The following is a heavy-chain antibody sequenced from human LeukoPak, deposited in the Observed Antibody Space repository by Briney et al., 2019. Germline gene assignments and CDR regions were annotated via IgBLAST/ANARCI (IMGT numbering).Heavy chain of an antibody. D-gene: IGHD5-18*01. CDR3: VRRRYNYGFDS. CDR2: IYYSGST. Sequence: SETLSLTCTVSGGSISSGDYYWSWIRQPPGKGLEWIGYIYYSGSTNYNPSLKSRVTMSVDKSKNQFSLKLSSVTAADTAVFYCVRRRYNYGFDSWGQGTLVTVSS. J-gene: IGHJ4*02. V-gene: IGHV4-30-4*08. CDR1: GGSISSGDYY.